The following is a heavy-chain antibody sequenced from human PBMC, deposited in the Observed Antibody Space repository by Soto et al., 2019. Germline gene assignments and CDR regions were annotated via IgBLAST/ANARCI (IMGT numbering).Heavy chain of an antibody. CDR3: AREHSSWLIN. Sequence: RGSLLLASATSGFTFNSAYWMHWFRQAPGKGLEWVSRINYDGSSTSYADSVKGRFTVSSDNAKKTMYLQMNSLRAEDTAVYYCAREHSSWLINWGLGTTVTVSS. CDR1: GFTFNSAYW. D-gene: IGHD6-19*01. V-gene: IGHV3-74*01. CDR2: INYDGSST. J-gene: IGHJ4*02.